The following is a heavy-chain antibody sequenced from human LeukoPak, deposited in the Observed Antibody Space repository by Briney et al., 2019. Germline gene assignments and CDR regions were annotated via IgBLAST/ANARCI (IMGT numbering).Heavy chain of an antibody. CDR2: ISGSGGST. V-gene: IGHV3-23*01. CDR1: GFTFSSYA. CDR3: ARSDSSGNQYPFDY. D-gene: IGHD3-10*01. Sequence: QSGGSLRLSCAASGFTFSSYAMSWVRQAPGKGLEWVSAISGSGGSTYYADSVKGRFTISRDNSKNSLYLQMNSLRAEDTALYYCARSDSSGNQYPFDYWGQGTLVTVSS. J-gene: IGHJ4*02.